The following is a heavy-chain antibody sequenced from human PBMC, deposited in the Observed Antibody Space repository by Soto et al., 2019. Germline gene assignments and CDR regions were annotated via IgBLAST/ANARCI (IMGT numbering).Heavy chain of an antibody. CDR3: AHRQSHQRFDF. V-gene: IGHV2-5*02. D-gene: IGHD6-19*01. CDR2: IYWDDDK. Sequence: QMTLKESGTTLVKPTQTLTLTCTFSGFSLSTRGVGVGWIRQPPGKALEWLAIIYWDDDKRYSPSLRNRLTITKDTTNNQLVLTLTDMDPQDTATYFCAHRQSHQRFDFWGQGTLVSVPS. CDR1: GFSLSTRGVG. J-gene: IGHJ4*01.